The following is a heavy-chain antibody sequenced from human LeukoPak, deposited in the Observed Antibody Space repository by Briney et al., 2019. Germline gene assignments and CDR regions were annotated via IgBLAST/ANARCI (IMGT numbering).Heavy chain of an antibody. Sequence: GRSLRLSCAASGFTFSSYGMHRVRQAPGKGLEWVAVIWYDGSNKYYADSVKGRFTISRDNSKNTLYLQMNSLRAEDTAVYYCARDATVTTGYSDYWGQGTLVTVSS. J-gene: IGHJ4*02. CDR3: ARDATVTTGYSDY. V-gene: IGHV3-33*01. D-gene: IGHD4-17*01. CDR1: GFTFSSYG. CDR2: IWYDGSNK.